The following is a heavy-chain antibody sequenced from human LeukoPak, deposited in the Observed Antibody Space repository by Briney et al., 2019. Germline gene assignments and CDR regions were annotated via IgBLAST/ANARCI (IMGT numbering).Heavy chain of an antibody. J-gene: IGHJ6*02. CDR1: GFTFSSYS. CDR2: ISSSSSYI. CDR3: ARGYLTVTKASYYYYGMDV. Sequence: HPGGSLRLSCAASGFTFSSYSMNWVRQAPGKGLEWVSSISSSSSYIYYADSVKGRFTISRDNAKNSLYLQMNSLRAEDTAVYYCARGYLTVTKASYYYYGMDVWGQGTTVTVSS. D-gene: IGHD4-17*01. V-gene: IGHV3-21*01.